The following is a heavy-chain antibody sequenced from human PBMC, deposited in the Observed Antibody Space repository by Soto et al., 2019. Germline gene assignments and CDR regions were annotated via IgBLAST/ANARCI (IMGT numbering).Heavy chain of an antibody. CDR3: ARDGVHCSDGSCYGVTMDG. D-gene: IGHD2-15*01. CDR1: GFTVSSNY. V-gene: IGHV3-66*01. CDR2: IQRGGST. J-gene: IGHJ6*02. Sequence: EVQLVESGGGLVQPGGSLRLSCAASGFTVSSNYMSWVRQAPGKGLEWVSVIQRGGSTYYADTVKSRFTISRDNSKNTLYLQMNSLRAEDTAVYYCARDGVHCSDGSCYGVTMDGWGQGTTVTVSS.